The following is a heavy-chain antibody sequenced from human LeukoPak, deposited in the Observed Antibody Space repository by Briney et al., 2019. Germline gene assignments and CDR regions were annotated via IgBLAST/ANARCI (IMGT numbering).Heavy chain of an antibody. CDR3: AKDLYCSSTSCYMDV. J-gene: IGHJ6*03. V-gene: IGHV3-30*18. CDR2: ISYDGSDK. Sequence: PGGSLRLSCAASGFTFSTYDMHWVRQAPGKGLEWVSVISYDGSDKFYVESVKGRFTISRDNSNNTPYLQMNSLRAEDTAVYYCAKDLYCSSTSCYMDVWGKGTTVTVSS. CDR1: GFTFSTYD. D-gene: IGHD2-2*01.